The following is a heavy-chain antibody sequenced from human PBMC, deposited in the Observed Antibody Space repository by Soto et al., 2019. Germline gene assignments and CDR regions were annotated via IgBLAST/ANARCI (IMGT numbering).Heavy chain of an antibody. CDR3: ARERGGIVVVPAAMEGYFDY. Sequence: QVQLVQSGAEVKKPGSSVKVSCKASGGTFSSYAISWVRQAPGQGLEWMGGIIPIFGTANYAQKFQGRVTITADESTSTAYMELSSLRSEDTAVYYCARERGGIVVVPAAMEGYFDYWGQGTLVTVSS. J-gene: IGHJ4*02. D-gene: IGHD2-2*01. CDR1: GGTFSSYA. CDR2: IIPIFGTA. V-gene: IGHV1-69*01.